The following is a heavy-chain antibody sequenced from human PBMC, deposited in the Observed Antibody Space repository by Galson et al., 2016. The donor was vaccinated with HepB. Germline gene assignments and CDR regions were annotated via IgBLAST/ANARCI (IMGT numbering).Heavy chain of an antibody. V-gene: IGHV3-23*01. CDR1: GFTFSNYA. CDR3: AKVSWPADGEDC. CDR2: LTGSGGLP. Sequence: SLRLSCAGSGFTFSNYAMSWVRQAPGKGLEWVSGLTGSGGLPSYADSVKGRFTISRDNSKSTLFLQLNSLRAGDTAVYYYAKVSWPADGEDCWGQGTLVTVSS. J-gene: IGHJ4*02. D-gene: IGHD6-13*01.